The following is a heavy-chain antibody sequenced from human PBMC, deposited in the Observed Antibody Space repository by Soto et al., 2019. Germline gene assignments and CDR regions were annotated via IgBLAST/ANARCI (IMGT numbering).Heavy chain of an antibody. J-gene: IGHJ6*01. CDR3: AREIAQVDRYYQGMEV. CDR2: IYFTGST. Sequence: TETVSLNCTFSGDSISRYYWSCIRQPPVKGLEWIGYIYFTGSTNYNPSLKSRVTISLDTSKNQFSPKLSSVTAADTAVYYCAREIAQVDRYYQGMEVWAQATTVIFS. V-gene: IGHV4-59*01. CDR1: GDSISRYY. D-gene: IGHD6-13*01.